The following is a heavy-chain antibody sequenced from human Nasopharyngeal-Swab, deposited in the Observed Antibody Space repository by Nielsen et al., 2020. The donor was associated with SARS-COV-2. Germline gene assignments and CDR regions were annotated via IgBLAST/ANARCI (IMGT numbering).Heavy chain of an antibody. CDR2: VSGSGKIT. Sequence: GGSLRLSCSASGFIFKNYAMNWVRQAPGKGLEWVSTVSGSGKITYYADSVKGRFTISRDNSKNTLFLQMSSLRDEDTAVYYCAKGGSLSGSWDWGQGTLVTVSS. D-gene: IGHD1-26*01. CDR3: AKGGSLSGSWD. CDR1: GFIFKNYA. V-gene: IGHV3-23*01. J-gene: IGHJ4*02.